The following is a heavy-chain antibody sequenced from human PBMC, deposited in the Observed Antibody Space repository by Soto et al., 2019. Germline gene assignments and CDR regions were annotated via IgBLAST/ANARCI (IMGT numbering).Heavy chain of an antibody. CDR1: GFTFSSYG. CDR2: ISYDGSNK. CDR3: AKDGWSGSYSRALPFDY. V-gene: IGHV3-30*18. J-gene: IGHJ4*02. Sequence: GGSLRLSCAASGFTFSSYGMHWVRQAPGKGLEWVAVISYDGSNKYYADSVKGRFTISRDNSKNTLYLQMNSLRAEDTAVYYCAKDGWSGSYSRALPFDYWGQGTLVTVSS. D-gene: IGHD1-26*01.